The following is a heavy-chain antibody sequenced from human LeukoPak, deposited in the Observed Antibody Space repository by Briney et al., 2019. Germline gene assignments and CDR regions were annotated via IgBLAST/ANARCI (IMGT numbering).Heavy chain of an antibody. CDR1: GFTFSSYA. Sequence: PGGSLRLSCAASGFTFSSYAMSWVRQPPGKGLEWVSGISGSGDSTWYADSVKGRFTISRDNSKNPLYLQTNSLRAEDTAVYYCAKDQAAPVDYFDHWGQGTLVAVSS. D-gene: IGHD6-13*01. CDR3: AKDQAAPVDYFDH. J-gene: IGHJ4*02. V-gene: IGHV3-23*01. CDR2: ISGSGDST.